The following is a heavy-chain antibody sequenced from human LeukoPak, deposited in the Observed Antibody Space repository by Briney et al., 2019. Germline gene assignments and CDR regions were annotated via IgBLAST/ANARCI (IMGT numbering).Heavy chain of an antibody. D-gene: IGHD3-9*01. J-gene: IGHJ3*02. Sequence: PSETLSLTCAVSGGSISSSNWWSWVRQPPGKGLEWIGEIYHSGSTNYNPSLKSRVTISVDKSKNQFSLKLSSVTAADTAVYYCAGGGTRELRYFDWPPLGNAFDIWGQGTMVTVSS. CDR1: GGSISSSNW. V-gene: IGHV4-4*02. CDR2: IYHSGST. CDR3: AGGGTRELRYFDWPPLGNAFDI.